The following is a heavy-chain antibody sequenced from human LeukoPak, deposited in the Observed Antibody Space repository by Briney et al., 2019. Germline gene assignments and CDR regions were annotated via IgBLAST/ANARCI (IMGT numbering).Heavy chain of an antibody. Sequence: GGSLRLSCAASGFTFSDYWMRWVRQVPGKGLMWVSRIKTDGSSTSYADSVKGRFTISRDNAKNSLYLQMNSLRVEDTAVYYCARGGAARPDFWGQGTLVTVSS. CDR3: ARGGAARPDF. CDR1: GFTFSDYW. CDR2: IKTDGSST. D-gene: IGHD6-6*01. J-gene: IGHJ4*02. V-gene: IGHV3-74*01.